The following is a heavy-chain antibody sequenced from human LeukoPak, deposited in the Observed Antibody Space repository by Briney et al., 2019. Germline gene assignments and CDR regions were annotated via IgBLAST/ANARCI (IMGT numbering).Heavy chain of an antibody. Sequence: GESLKISCKGSGYSFTSYWIGWVRQMPGKGLEWMGIIYPGDSDTRYSPSFQGQVTISADKSISTAYLQWSSLKASDTAMYYCASTQYCSSTSCYLPSPNDAFDIWGQGTMVTVSS. V-gene: IGHV5-51*01. CDR3: ASTQYCSSTSCYLPSPNDAFDI. J-gene: IGHJ3*02. D-gene: IGHD2-2*01. CDR1: GYSFTSYW. CDR2: IYPGDSDT.